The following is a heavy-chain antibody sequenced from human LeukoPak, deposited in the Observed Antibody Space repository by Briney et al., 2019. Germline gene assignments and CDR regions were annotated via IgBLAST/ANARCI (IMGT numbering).Heavy chain of an antibody. CDR3: ARERGEYYDILTGTFDY. D-gene: IGHD3-9*01. V-gene: IGHV3-74*01. CDR2: INSDGINT. Sequence: HPGGSLRLSCAASGFTFSNYWMHWVRQAPGKGLVWVSRINSDGINTSYADSVKGRFTISRDNAKNSLYLQMNSLRAEDTAVYYCARERGEYYDILTGTFDYWGQGTLVTVSS. J-gene: IGHJ4*02. CDR1: GFTFSNYW.